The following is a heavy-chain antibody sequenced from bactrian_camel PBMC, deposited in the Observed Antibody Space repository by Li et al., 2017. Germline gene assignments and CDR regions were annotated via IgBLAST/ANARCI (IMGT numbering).Heavy chain of an antibody. CDR3: ALIGQTTEIY. Sequence: DVQLVESGGGLVQPGGSLRLSCTASGSSFSSNVMIWVRQTPGKGLEWVAGIHYSGEHTHVVDSVKGRFTISRDNAKNTLYLQLNSLRTEDTAMYYCALIGQTTEIYWGQGTQVTVS. CDR1: GSSFSSNV. J-gene: IGHJ4*01. D-gene: IGHD1*01. V-gene: IGHV3S31*01. CDR2: IHYSGEHT.